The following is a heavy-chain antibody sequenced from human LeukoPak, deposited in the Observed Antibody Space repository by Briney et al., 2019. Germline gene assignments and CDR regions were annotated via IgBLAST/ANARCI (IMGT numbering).Heavy chain of an antibody. Sequence: TSETLSLTCTVSGGSISTINHYWGWIRQPPGRGLEWTGFIYYTGTTKYNSSLKSRVTLSVDTSKNQFSLHLSSVTAADAAVYYCARAYFYLSVSYGLDVWGHGTTVTVSS. CDR3: ARAYFYLSVSYGLDV. D-gene: IGHD3-10*01. V-gene: IGHV4-39*02. J-gene: IGHJ6*02. CDR2: IYYTGTT. CDR1: GGSISTINHY.